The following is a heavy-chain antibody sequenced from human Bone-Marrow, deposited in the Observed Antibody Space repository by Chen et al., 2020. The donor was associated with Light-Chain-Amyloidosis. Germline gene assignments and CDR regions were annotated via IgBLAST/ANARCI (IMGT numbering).Heavy chain of an antibody. D-gene: IGHD2-21*02. Sequence: QGLLVESGGGVVQPGKSLRLPCTASGFTFNTQGMHWVRQAPGKGLEWVAGIADNGNNEYYAVSVKGRFTISRDNYQNTLHLQMNNLRADDTAVYYCAFRSRDCFSGGPCYGDAFNVWGQGTVVTVSS. CDR3: AFRSRDCFSGGPCYGDAFNV. J-gene: IGHJ3*01. CDR1: GFTFNTQG. V-gene: IGHV3-30*03. CDR2: IADNGNNE.